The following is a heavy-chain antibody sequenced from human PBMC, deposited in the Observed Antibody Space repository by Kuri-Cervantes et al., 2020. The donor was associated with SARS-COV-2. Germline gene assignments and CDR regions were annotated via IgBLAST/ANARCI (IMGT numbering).Heavy chain of an antibody. CDR1: GFTFSSYG. V-gene: IGHV3-48*04. J-gene: IGHJ4*02. CDR3: ARADFWSGYWFDY. CDR2: ISSSGSTI. D-gene: IGHD3-3*01. Sequence: GGSLRLSCAASGFTFSSYGMHWVRQAPGKGLEWVSYISSSGSTIYYADSVKGRFTISRDNAKNSLYLQMNSLRAEDTAVYYCARADFWSGYWFDYWGQGTLVTVSS.